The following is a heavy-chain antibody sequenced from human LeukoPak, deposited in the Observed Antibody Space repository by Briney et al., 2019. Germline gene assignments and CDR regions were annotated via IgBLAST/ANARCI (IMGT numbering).Heavy chain of an antibody. D-gene: IGHD5-24*01. V-gene: IGHV4-39*01. Sequence: SETLSLTCTVSGGSISSSSYYWGWIRQPPGKGLEWIGSIYYSGSTYYNPSLKSRATISVDTSKNQFSLKLSSVTAADTAVYYCARHLGYNYGAFDIWGQGTMVTVSS. CDR2: IYYSGST. CDR3: ARHLGYNYGAFDI. J-gene: IGHJ3*02. CDR1: GGSISSSSYY.